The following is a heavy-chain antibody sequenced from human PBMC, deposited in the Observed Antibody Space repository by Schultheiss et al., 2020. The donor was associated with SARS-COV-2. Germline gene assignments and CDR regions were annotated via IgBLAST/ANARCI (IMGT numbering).Heavy chain of an antibody. CDR2: IIPIFGKA. CDR1: GGTFSSYA. J-gene: IGHJ6*02. Sequence: SVKVSCKASGGTFSSYAISWVRQAPGQGLEWMGGIIPIFGKANYAQKFQGRVTITADKSTSTAYMELSSLRSEDTAVYYCARGKGQIFGVVTSCYYGMDVWGHGTTVTVSS. V-gene: IGHV1-69*06. CDR3: ARGKGQIFGVVTSCYYGMDV. D-gene: IGHD3-3*01.